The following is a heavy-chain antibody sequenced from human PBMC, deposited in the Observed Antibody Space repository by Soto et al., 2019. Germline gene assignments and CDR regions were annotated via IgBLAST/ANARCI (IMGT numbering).Heavy chain of an antibody. Sequence: HGQLVQSGAEVKGPGSSVKVSCRASGGTFICYAFNWVRQAPGQGLEWLGGIIPVFGTPDYAPRFHDRTTITADKSTNTTYLEVIALRAEDTATYYGTRVCFHFADRTGYSFESWGQGALVTDSS. CDR1: GGTFICYA. CDR3: TRVCFHFADRTGYSFES. D-gene: IGHD3-9*01. CDR2: IIPVFGTP. J-gene: IGHJ1*01. V-gene: IGHV1-69*06.